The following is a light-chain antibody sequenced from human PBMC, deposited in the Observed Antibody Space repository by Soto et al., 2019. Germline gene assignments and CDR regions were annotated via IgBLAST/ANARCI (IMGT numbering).Light chain of an antibody. V-gene: IGLV6-57*04. CDR3: QSYDSFNWV. CDR1: SGSIASNY. CDR2: EDN. J-gene: IGLJ3*02. Sequence: NFMLTQPHSVSESPGKTVTFSCTRSSGSIASNYVQWYQQRPGSAPTTVIYEDNQRPSGVPDRFSGSIDTSSNSASLTISGLKTEDEADYYCQSYDSFNWVFGGGTQLTVL.